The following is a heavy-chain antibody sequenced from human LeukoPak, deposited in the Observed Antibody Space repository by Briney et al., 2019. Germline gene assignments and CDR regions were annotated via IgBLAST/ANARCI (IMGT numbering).Heavy chain of an antibody. CDR3: ARHLRLGELFGYYFDY. J-gene: IGHJ4*02. Sequence: GGSLRLSCAASGFTFSSYAMSWVRQAPGRGLEWGSAISGSGGSTYYADSVKGRFTISRDSFKNTLYLQMNSLRAEDTAVYYCARHLRLGELFGYYFDYWGQGTLVTVSS. D-gene: IGHD3-16*01. V-gene: IGHV3-23*01. CDR2: ISGSGGST. CDR1: GFTFSSYA.